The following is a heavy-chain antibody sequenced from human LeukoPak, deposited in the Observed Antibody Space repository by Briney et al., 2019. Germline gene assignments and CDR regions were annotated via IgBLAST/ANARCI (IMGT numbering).Heavy chain of an antibody. V-gene: IGHV7-4-1*02. J-gene: IGHJ4*02. D-gene: IGHD6-6*01. Sequence: GASVKVSCKASGYTFTSYAMNWVRQAPGQGLEWMGWINTNTGNPTYAQGFTGRFVFSLDTSVSTAYLQISSLKAEDTAVYYCARGLEERQLVFSRVTTSLDFDYWGQGTLVTVSS. CDR3: ARGLEERQLVFSRVTTSLDFDY. CDR1: GYTFTSYA. CDR2: INTNTGNP.